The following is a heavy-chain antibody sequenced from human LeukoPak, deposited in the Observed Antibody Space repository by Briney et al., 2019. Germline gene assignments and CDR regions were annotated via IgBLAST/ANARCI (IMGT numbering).Heavy chain of an antibody. D-gene: IGHD3-16*01. V-gene: IGHV3-33*01. CDR3: ARDVFADSRGGSFDF. J-gene: IGHJ4*02. CDR1: GFSFDTHG. CDR2: IWYDGSKK. Sequence: PGRSLRLSCAASGFSFDTHGMHWVRQAPGKGLEWVAVIWYDGSKKYYADSVKGRFTISRDNSKKSLFLQMNSLRAEDTALYYCARDVFADSRGGSFDFWGQGTLVTVSS.